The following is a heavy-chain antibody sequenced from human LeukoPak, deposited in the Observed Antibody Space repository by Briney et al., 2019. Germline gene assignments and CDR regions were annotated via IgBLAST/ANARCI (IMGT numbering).Heavy chain of an antibody. CDR2: IYYSGST. Sequence: SETLSLTCTVSGGSISSYYWSWIRQPPGKGLEWIGYIYYSGSTNYNPSLKSRVTISVDTSKNQFSLKLSSVTAADTAVYYCARDDGNVDAFDIWGPGKMVTVSS. J-gene: IGHJ3*02. CDR1: GGSISSYY. D-gene: IGHD1-14*01. CDR3: ARDDGNVDAFDI. V-gene: IGHV4-59*01.